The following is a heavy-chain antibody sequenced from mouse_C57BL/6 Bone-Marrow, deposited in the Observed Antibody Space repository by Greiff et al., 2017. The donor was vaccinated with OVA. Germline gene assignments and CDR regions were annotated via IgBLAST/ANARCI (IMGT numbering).Heavy chain of an antibody. CDR2: INPNNGGT. CDR1: GYTFTDYN. Sequence: EVMLVESGPELVKPGASVKMSCKASGYTFTDYNMHWVKQSHGKSLEWIGYINPNNGGTSYNQKFKGKATLTVNKSSSTAYMELRSLTSEDSAVYYCARDLLLRAQAMDYWGQGTSVTVSS. CDR3: ARDLLLRAQAMDY. D-gene: IGHD1-1*01. V-gene: IGHV1-22*01. J-gene: IGHJ4*01.